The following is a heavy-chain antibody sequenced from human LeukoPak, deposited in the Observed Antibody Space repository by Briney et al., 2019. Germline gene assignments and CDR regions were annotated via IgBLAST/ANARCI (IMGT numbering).Heavy chain of an antibody. V-gene: IGHV1-69*04. Sequence: SVKVSCKASGGTFSSYAISWVRQAPGQGLEWMGRIIPILGIANYAQKFQGRVTITADKSTSAAYMELSSLRSEDTAVYYCAGRWGLTTFGDAFDIWGQGTMVTVSS. J-gene: IGHJ3*02. CDR3: AGRWGLTTFGDAFDI. D-gene: IGHD3-16*01. CDR2: IIPILGIA. CDR1: GGTFSSYA.